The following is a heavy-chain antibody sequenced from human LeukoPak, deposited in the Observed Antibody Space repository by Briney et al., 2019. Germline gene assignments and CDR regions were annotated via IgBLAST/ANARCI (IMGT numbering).Heavy chain of an antibody. CDR1: GFTFSSYE. V-gene: IGHV3-48*03. CDR3: ARDRYSSGWSYYFDY. D-gene: IGHD6-19*01. Sequence: GGSLRLSCAASGFTFSSYEMNWVRQAPGKGLEWVSYISSSGSTIYYADSVKGRFTISRDNAKNSLYLQMNSLRAEDTAVYYCARDRYSSGWSYYFDYWGQGTLVTVSS. CDR2: ISSSGSTI. J-gene: IGHJ4*02.